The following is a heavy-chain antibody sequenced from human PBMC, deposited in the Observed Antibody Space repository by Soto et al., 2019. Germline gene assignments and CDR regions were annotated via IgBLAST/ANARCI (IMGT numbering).Heavy chain of an antibody. D-gene: IGHD5-12*01. CDR1: GFTFDDYT. Sequence: TGGSLRLSCAASGFTFDDYTMHWVRQAPGKGLEWVSLISWNGGSTYYADSVKGRFTISRDNSKNSLYLQMNSLRTEDTALYYCAKDMARLRLFPSYYYYYGLDVWGQGTTVTVSS. J-gene: IGHJ6*02. CDR3: AKDMARLRLFPSYYYYYGLDV. CDR2: ISWNGGST. V-gene: IGHV3-43*01.